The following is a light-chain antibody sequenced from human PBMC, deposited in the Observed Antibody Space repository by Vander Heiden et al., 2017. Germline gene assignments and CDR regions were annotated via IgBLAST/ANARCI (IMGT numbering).Light chain of an antibody. CDR1: RSNIGSNS. J-gene: IGLJ3*02. CDR3: AAWDVSLNGWV. CDR2: GSN. V-gene: IGLV1-44*01. Sequence: QSVLTQPPSASGTPRQRVTISCSGGRSNIGSNSVYWYQQLPGTAPKVLIYGSNQRPSGVPDRFSGSKSGTSASLAISGLQSGDEADYYCAAWDVSLNGWVFGGGTKLTVL.